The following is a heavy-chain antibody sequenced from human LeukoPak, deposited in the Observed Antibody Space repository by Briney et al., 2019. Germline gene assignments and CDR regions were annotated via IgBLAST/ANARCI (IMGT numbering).Heavy chain of an antibody. Sequence: ASVKVSCKASGYTFTSYDINWVRRATGQGLEWMGWMNPNSGNTGYAQKFQGRVNMTRNTAISTADKELSSLRSEVTAVYYCARSPPYGDSGWVSWGQGTLVTVSS. CDR2: MNPNSGNT. CDR1: GYTFTSYD. CDR3: ARSPPYGDSGWVS. D-gene: IGHD4-17*01. V-gene: IGHV1-8*01. J-gene: IGHJ4*02.